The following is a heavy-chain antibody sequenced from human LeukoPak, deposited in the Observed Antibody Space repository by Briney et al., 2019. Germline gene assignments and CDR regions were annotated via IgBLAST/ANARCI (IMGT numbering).Heavy chain of an antibody. CDR1: GFTFRSYW. CDR3: ARGPPTRYMVRGVIDY. J-gene: IGHJ4*02. D-gene: IGHD3-10*01. V-gene: IGHV3-7*03. Sequence: GGSLRLSCEASGFTFRSYWMTWVRQARGKGLEWVANIKQDGSEKYYVDSVKGRFTISRDNAKNSLYLQMNSLRVEDTAVYYCARGPPTRYMVRGVIDYWGQGTLVTVSS. CDR2: IKQDGSEK.